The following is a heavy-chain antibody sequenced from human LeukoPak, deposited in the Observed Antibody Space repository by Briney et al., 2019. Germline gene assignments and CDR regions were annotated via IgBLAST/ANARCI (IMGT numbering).Heavy chain of an antibody. CDR3: ARGPLGYCSGSTCSNFDY. V-gene: IGHV3-30-3*01. J-gene: IGHJ4*02. CDR2: ISYDGNNK. D-gene: IGHD2-15*01. Sequence: QPGRSLRLSCAASGFTFSSYAMHWVRQAPGKGLEGVAVISYDGNNKYYADSVKGRFTISRDNSKNTLYLQMNSLRAEDTAVYSCARGPLGYCSGSTCSNFDYWGQGTLVTVSS. CDR1: GFTFSSYA.